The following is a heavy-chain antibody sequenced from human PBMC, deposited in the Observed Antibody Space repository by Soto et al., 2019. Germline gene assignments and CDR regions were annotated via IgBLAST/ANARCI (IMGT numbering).Heavy chain of an antibody. CDR2: FIPIFGTA. CDR3: SGHSSGVPGYYYGMDV. V-gene: IGHV1-69*12. CDR1: GGPFSSYA. D-gene: IGHD3-22*01. J-gene: IGHJ6*02. Sequence: QVQLVQSGAEEKKPGSSVKVSCKASGGPFSSYAISWVRQAPGQGLEWMGGFIPIFGTASYALNFQGRVTITADESTSTAYMELSSLRSEDTALYYCSGHSSGVPGYYYGMDVWGQGTTVTVTS.